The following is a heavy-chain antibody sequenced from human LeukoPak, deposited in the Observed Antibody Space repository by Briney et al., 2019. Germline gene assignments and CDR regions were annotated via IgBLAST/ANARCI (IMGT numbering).Heavy chain of an antibody. D-gene: IGHD3-22*01. V-gene: IGHV1-69*01. J-gene: IGHJ4*02. CDR1: GGTFSSYA. CDR2: IIPIFGIA. Sequence: GSSVKVSCKASGGTFSSYAISWVRQAPGQGLEWMGGIIPIFGIANYAQKFQGRVTITADESTSTAYMELSSLRSEDTAVYYCAGRKPYYYDSSGYYPFDYWGQGTLVTDSS. CDR3: AGRKPYYYDSSGYYPFDY.